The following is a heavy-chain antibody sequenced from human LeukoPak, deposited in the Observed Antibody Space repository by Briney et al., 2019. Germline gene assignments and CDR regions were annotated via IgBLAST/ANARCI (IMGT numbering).Heavy chain of an antibody. CDR1: GFTVSSKF. CDR2: IYSGGIT. V-gene: IGHV3-53*01. D-gene: IGHD3-16*01. Sequence: PGGSLRLSCAASGFTVSSKFMHWVRQAPGKGLEWVSVIYSGGITYYADSVKGRFTVSRDNSRNTTYLHMNSLKVEDTAVYYCAKDEVTSGGGLDYWGQGTLVTVSS. CDR3: AKDEVTSGGGLDY. J-gene: IGHJ4*02.